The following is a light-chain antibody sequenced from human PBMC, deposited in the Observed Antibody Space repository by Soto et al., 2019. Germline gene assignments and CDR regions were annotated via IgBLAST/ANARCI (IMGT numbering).Light chain of an antibody. CDR2: AHI. CDR1: RSNVGTNL. V-gene: IGLV1-44*01. J-gene: IGLJ1*01. CDR3: AVWDDGLNGYV. Sequence: QSVLAQPPSGSGTPGQRVTISCSGRRSNVGTNLVNWYQQLPGTAPKLLIYAHIQRPSGVPDRFSGSTSGTSASLAISGLQSEDEADYYCAVWDDGLNGYVFGTGTKVTVL.